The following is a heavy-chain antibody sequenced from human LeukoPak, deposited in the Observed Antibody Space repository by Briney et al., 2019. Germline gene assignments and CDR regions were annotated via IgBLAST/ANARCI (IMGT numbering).Heavy chain of an antibody. Sequence: SETLSLTCAVYGGSFSGYYWSWIRQPPGKVLEWIGEINHSGSTNYNPSLKSRVTISVDTSKNQFSLKLSSVTAADTAVYYCALREDGYNQGFDYWGQGTLVTVSS. V-gene: IGHV4-34*01. D-gene: IGHD5-24*01. CDR3: ALREDGYNQGFDY. J-gene: IGHJ4*02. CDR2: INHSGST. CDR1: GGSFSGYY.